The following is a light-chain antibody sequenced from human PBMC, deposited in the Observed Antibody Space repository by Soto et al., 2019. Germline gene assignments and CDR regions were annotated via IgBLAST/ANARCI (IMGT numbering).Light chain of an antibody. V-gene: IGKV3-20*01. Sequence: EIVLTQSPGTLSLSPGERATLSCRASQYVSSSDLAWYQQKPGQAPRLLIYAASSRATGIPDSFSGSGSGTDFTLTISRLEPEDFAVYYCQQYAISPWTFGQGTKVDIK. J-gene: IGKJ1*01. CDR1: QYVSSSD. CDR2: AAS. CDR3: QQYAISPWT.